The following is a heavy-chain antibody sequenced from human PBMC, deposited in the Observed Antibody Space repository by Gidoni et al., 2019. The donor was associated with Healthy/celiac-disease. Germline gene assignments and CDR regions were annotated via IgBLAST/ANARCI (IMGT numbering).Heavy chain of an antibody. V-gene: IGHV3-53*01. CDR3: ARDGGVGYEDQFDY. CDR1: GFTVSSNY. Sequence: EVQLVESGGGLIQPGGSLRLSCAASGFTVSSNYMSWVRQAPGKGLEWVSVIYSGGSTYYADSVKGRFTISRDNSKNTLYLQMNSLRAEDTAVYYCARDGGVGYEDQFDYWGQGTLVTVSS. D-gene: IGHD5-12*01. CDR2: IYSGGST. J-gene: IGHJ4*02.